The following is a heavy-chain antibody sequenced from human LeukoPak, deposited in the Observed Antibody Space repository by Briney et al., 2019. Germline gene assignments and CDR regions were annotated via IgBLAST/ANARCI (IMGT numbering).Heavy chain of an antibody. CDR3: ARARRYFDWLPDY. V-gene: IGHV3-48*04. CDR1: GFTFSSYS. D-gene: IGHD3-9*01. CDR2: ISSSSSTI. Sequence: GGSLRLSCAASGFTFSSYSMNWVRQAPGKGLEWVSYISSSSSTIYYADSVKGRFTISRDNAKNSLYLQMNSLRAEDTAVYYCARARRYFDWLPDYWGQGTLVTVSS. J-gene: IGHJ4*02.